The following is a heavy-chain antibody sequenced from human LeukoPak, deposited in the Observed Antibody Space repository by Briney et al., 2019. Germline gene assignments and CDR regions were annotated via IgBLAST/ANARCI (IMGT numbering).Heavy chain of an antibody. CDR3: ATTYYYDRSGYAGY. CDR2: INSDGSST. Sequence: GGSLRLSCAASGFTFSSYSMNWVRQAPGKGLVWVSRINSDGSSTSYADSVKGRFTISRDNAKNTLYLQMNSLGAEDTAVYYCATTYYYDRSGYAGYWGQGSLVTVSS. CDR1: GFTFSSYS. J-gene: IGHJ4*02. D-gene: IGHD3-22*01. V-gene: IGHV3-74*01.